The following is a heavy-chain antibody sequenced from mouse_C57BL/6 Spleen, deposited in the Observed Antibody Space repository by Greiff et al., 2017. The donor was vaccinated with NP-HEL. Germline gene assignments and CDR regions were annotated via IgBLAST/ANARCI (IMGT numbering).Heavy chain of an antibody. J-gene: IGHJ3*01. CDR3: ARWGNDAY. CDR2: IDPSDSYT. V-gene: IGHV1-69*01. CDR1: GYTFTSYW. Sequence: QVQLQQSGAELVMPGASVKLSCKASGYTFTSYWMHWVKQRPGQGLEWIGEIDPSDSYTNYNQKFKGKSTLTVDKSSSTAYMQLSSLTSEDSAVYYCARWGNDAYWGQGTLVTVSA. D-gene: IGHD2-2*01.